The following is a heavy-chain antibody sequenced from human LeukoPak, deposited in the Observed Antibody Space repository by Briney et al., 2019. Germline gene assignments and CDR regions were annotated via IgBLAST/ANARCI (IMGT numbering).Heavy chain of an antibody. CDR1: GFTFSSYW. CDR3: ARAKSDIVAVVAAVDY. Sequence: GGSLRLSCEASGFTFSSYWMSWVRQAPGKGLEWVATIKEDGSEKYYVDSVKGRFTISRDNAKNSLYLQMNSLRAEDTAVYYCARAKSDIVAVVAAVDYWGQGTLVTVSS. V-gene: IGHV3-7*01. CDR2: IKEDGSEK. J-gene: IGHJ4*02. D-gene: IGHD2-15*01.